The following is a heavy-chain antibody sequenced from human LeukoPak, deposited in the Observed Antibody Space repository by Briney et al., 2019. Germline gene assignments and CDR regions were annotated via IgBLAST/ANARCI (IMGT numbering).Heavy chain of an antibody. CDR1: GLTFSSYW. Sequence: PGGSLRLSCAASGLTFSSYWMSWVRQAPGKGLEWVANIKQDGSEKYYVDSVKGRFTISRDNARNSLYLQMNSLRAEDTAVYYCARGGYCSTTSCYTVYYYMDVWGKGTTVTVSS. CDR3: ARGGYCSTTSCYTVYYYMDV. V-gene: IGHV3-7*04. D-gene: IGHD2-2*02. J-gene: IGHJ6*03. CDR2: IKQDGSEK.